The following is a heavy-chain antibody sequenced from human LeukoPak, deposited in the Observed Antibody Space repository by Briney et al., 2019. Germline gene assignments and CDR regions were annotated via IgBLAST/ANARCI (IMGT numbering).Heavy chain of an antibody. Sequence: VGSLRLSCAASGFTFSDHYMDWVRQAPGKGLEWVGRSRNKANSYTTEYAASVKGRFTISRDDSKNSLYLQMNSLKTEDTAVYYCARDLRGVNNAFDIWGQGTMVTVSS. J-gene: IGHJ3*02. CDR3: ARDLRGVNNAFDI. CDR1: GFTFSDHY. CDR2: SRNKANSYTT. D-gene: IGHD2-21*01. V-gene: IGHV3-72*01.